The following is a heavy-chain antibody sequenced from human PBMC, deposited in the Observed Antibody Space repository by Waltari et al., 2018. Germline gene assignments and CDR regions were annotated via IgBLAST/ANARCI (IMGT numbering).Heavy chain of an antibody. V-gene: IGHV3-20*04. D-gene: IGHD3-22*01. Sequence: EVQVVESGGGVVRPGGSLRLSCPASGFTFNNYALSWVRQGPGKGLEWVCGIHWNGDSASYADSVKGRFTISRDNAENSLHLQMNSLTAEDTALYFCARDYYYDSSGYYGLDPWGQGTLVTVS. CDR1: GFTFNNYA. CDR2: IHWNGDSA. CDR3: ARDYYYDSSGYYGLDP. J-gene: IGHJ5*02.